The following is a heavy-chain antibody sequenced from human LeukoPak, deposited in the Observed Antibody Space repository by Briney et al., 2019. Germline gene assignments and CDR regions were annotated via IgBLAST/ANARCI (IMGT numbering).Heavy chain of an antibody. J-gene: IGHJ6*03. V-gene: IGHV3-21*01. CDR2: ISGVSNYI. CDR1: GFTFSGYT. D-gene: IGHD6-25*01. CDR3: AKDYSSAYYYYYYMDV. Sequence: NTGGSLRLSCAASGFTFSGYTMAWVRQAPGGGLEWVSSISGVSNYIYYADSVKGRFTISRDNSKNTLYLQMNSLRAEDTAVYCCAKDYSSAYYYYYYMDVWGKGTTVTVSS.